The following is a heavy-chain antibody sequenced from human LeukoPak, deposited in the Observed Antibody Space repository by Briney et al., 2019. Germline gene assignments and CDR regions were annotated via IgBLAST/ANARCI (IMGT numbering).Heavy chain of an antibody. CDR3: ARQYSSGWPWFDP. Sequence: SETLSLTCTVSGGSISSGGYYWGWIRQPPGKGLEWIGSIYYSGSTYYNPSLKSRVTISVDTSKNQFSLKLSSVTAADAALYYCARQYSSGWPWFDPWGQGTLVTVSS. V-gene: IGHV4-39*01. J-gene: IGHJ5*02. D-gene: IGHD6-19*01. CDR1: GGSISSGGYY. CDR2: IYYSGST.